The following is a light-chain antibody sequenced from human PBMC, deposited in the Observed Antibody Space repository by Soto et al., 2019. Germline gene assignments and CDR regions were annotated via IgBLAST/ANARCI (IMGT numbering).Light chain of an antibody. J-gene: IGLJ2*01. CDR3: QTWDTGISVV. Sequence: QPVLTQSPSASASLGASVKLTCTLSSGHSNYAIAWHQQQPEKGPRYLMKLNNDGSHSKGDGIPDRFSGSSSGAERYLTISSLQYEDESDYYCQTWDTGISVVFGGGTKVTVL. CDR2: LNNDGSH. V-gene: IGLV4-69*01. CDR1: SGHSNYA.